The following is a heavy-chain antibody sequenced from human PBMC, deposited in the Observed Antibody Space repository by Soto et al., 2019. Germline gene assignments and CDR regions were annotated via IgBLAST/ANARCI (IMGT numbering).Heavy chain of an antibody. V-gene: IGHV1-69*01. CDR1: GGTLLSYT. CDR2: IIPIFGIA. J-gene: IGHJ6*02. Sequence: QVQLVQSGAEVKKPGSSVKVSCKASGGTLLSYTISWVRQAPGQGLEWMGWIIPIFGIANYAQKFQGRVTITTDEATVVAYMDQSSRRSDDTVIYYCAGGAGENDVEKVWGQVTTGTLCS. D-gene: IGHD2-21*01. CDR3: AGGAGENDVEKV.